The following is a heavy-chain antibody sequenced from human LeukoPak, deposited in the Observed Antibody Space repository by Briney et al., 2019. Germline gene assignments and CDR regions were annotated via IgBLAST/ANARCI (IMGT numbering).Heavy chain of an antibody. V-gene: IGHV3-74*01. CDR2: IYGDGSFT. CDR3: ARAGGSTVSHSDY. J-gene: IGHJ4*02. Sequence: QAGGSLRLSCAASGFTFSNFWMHWVRQAPGKGLVWVALIYGDGSFTRYADSVKGRFTISRDNAKNTVYLQMNSLRVEDTAVYYCARAGGSTVSHSDYWGQGTLVTVSS. D-gene: IGHD4-17*01. CDR1: GFTFSNFW.